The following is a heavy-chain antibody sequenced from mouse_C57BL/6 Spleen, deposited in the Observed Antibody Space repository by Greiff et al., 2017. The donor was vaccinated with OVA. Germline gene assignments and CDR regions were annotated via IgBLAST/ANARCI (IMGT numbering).Heavy chain of an antibody. CDR2: ISSGSSTI. D-gene: IGHD1-1*01. CDR1: GFTFSDYG. CDR3: ARNYGSRKYAMDY. V-gene: IGHV5-17*01. Sequence: EVKLMESGGGLVKPGGSLKLSCAASGFTFSDYGMHWVRQAPEKGLEWVAYISSGSSTIYYADTVKGRFTISRDNAKNTLFLQMTSLRSEDTAMYYCARNYGSRKYAMDYWGQGTSVTVSS. J-gene: IGHJ4*01.